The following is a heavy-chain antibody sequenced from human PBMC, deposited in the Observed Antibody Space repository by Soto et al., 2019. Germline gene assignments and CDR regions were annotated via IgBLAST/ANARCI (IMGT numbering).Heavy chain of an antibody. V-gene: IGHV3-30*18. Sequence: GGSLRLFCATSGFTFNSYALHWVRQAPGKGLEWVALISNDGSKTFYADSVKGRFTISRDTAKNTLFLQMNSLTTEDTAVYFCAKAGEIFGLVIFAYLDFWGQGTLVTAPQ. J-gene: IGHJ4*02. CDR1: GFTFNSYA. D-gene: IGHD3-3*01. CDR3: AKAGEIFGLVIFAYLDF. CDR2: ISNDGSKT.